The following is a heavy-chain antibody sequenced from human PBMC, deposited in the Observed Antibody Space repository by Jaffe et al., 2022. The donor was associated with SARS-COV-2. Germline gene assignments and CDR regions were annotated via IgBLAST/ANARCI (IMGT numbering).Heavy chain of an antibody. CDR2: IYTSGST. CDR3: ARAPGYYYDSSGHEAFDI. V-gene: IGHV4-61*02. CDR1: GGSISSGSYY. D-gene: IGHD3-22*01. Sequence: QVQLQESGPGLVKPSQTLSLTCTVSGGSISSGSYYWSWIRQPAGKGLEWIGRIYTSGSTNYNPSLKSRVTISVDTSKNQFSLKLSSVTAADTAVYYCARAPGYYYDSSGHEAFDIWGQGTMVTVSS. J-gene: IGHJ3*02.